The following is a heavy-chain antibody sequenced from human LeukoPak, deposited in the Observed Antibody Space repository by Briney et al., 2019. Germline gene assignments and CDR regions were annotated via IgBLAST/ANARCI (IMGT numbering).Heavy chain of an antibody. J-gene: IGHJ3*02. CDR1: GGSISSSSYY. Sequence: SETLSLTCTVSGGSISSSSYYWGWIRQPPGKGLEWIGSIYYSGSTYYNPSLKSRITISVDTSKNQFSLKMRSVTAADTAVYYCARRDIVVVPASILGAFDIWGQGTMVTVSS. CDR3: ARRDIVVVPASILGAFDI. D-gene: IGHD2-2*02. CDR2: IYYSGST. V-gene: IGHV4-39*01.